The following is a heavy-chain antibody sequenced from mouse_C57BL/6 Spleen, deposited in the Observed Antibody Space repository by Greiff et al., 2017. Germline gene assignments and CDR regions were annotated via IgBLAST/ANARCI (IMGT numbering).Heavy chain of an antibody. Sequence: VKGVESGPGLVQPSQRLSITCTVSGFSLTSYGVHWVSQSPGKGLEWLGVIWSGGSTDYNAAFISRMSISKDNSKSQVFFKMNSLQADDTAIYDCARKPGNHYARDYWGQGTSVTVSS. V-gene: IGHV2-2*01. CDR1: GFSLTSYG. CDR2: IWSGGST. J-gene: IGHJ4*01. D-gene: IGHD2-1*01. CDR3: ARKPGNHYARDY.